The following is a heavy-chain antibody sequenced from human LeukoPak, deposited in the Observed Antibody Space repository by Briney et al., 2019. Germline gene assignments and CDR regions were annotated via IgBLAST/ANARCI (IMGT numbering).Heavy chain of an antibody. V-gene: IGHV3-7*02. CDR1: GFTFSRYW. CDR2: IKQDGSEK. Sequence: GGSLRLSCAASGFTFSRYWMNWVRQAPGKGLERVANIKQDGSEKYYVDSVKGRFTISRDNAKNSLYLQMNSLRAEDTAVYYCARLVRYWGQGILVTVSS. J-gene: IGHJ4*02. CDR3: ARLVRY. D-gene: IGHD2-21*01.